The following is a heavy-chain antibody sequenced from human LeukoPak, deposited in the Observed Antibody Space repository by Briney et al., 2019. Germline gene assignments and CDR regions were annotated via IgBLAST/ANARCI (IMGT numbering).Heavy chain of an antibody. V-gene: IGHV3-53*01. D-gene: IGHD4-11*01. Sequence: GGSLRLSCAASGFTVSSNYMSWVRQAPGKGLEWVSVIYSSGDTYYADFVKGRFTISKDNSKNTLYLQMNSLRAEDTAVDYCAREIKTTVTTFYYYYYMDVWGKGTTVTVPS. CDR2: IYSSGDT. CDR1: GFTVSSNY. CDR3: AREIKTTVTTFYYYYYMDV. J-gene: IGHJ6*03.